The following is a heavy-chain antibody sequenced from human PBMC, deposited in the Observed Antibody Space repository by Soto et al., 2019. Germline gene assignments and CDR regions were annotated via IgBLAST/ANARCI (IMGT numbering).Heavy chain of an antibody. Sequence: ASVKVSCKASGYTFTSYYMHWVRQAPGQGLEWMGIINPSGGSTSYAQKFQGRVTMTRDTSTSTVYMELSSLRSEDTAVYYCARDSANLNRRHIPSSSWIPYDYWGQGTLVTVSS. J-gene: IGHJ4*02. CDR2: INPSGGST. CDR3: ARDSANLNRRHIPSSSWIPYDY. V-gene: IGHV1-46*01. D-gene: IGHD6-13*01. CDR1: GYTFTSYY.